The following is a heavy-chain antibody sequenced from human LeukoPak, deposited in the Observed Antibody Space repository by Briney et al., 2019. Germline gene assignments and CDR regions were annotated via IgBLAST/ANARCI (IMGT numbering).Heavy chain of an antibody. V-gene: IGHV3-66*02. CDR2: IYSSGTT. D-gene: IGHD3-9*01. CDR3: ARSSRFLTGAY. J-gene: IGHJ4*02. Sequence: GGSLRLSCTASGFTVSSNYMTWVRQAPGKGLEWVSIIYSSGTTYYADSVKGRFTISRDNSKNTLYLQMNSLRTEDTAVYYCARSSRFLTGAYWGQGTLVTVSS. CDR1: GFTVSSNY.